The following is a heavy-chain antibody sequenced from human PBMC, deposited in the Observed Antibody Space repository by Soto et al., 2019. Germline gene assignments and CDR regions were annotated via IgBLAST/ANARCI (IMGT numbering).Heavy chain of an antibody. Sequence: ASVKVSCKASSYTFTSYGISWVRQAPGQGLEWMGWISAYNGNTNYAQKLQGRVTMTTDTSTSTAYMELRSLRSDDTAAYYCARDLGIAAAGILPALLGYWCQASLVTVAS. CDR2: ISAYNGNT. CDR1: SYTFTSYG. CDR3: ARDLGIAAAGILPALLGY. D-gene: IGHD6-13*01. V-gene: IGHV1-18*04. J-gene: IGHJ4*02.